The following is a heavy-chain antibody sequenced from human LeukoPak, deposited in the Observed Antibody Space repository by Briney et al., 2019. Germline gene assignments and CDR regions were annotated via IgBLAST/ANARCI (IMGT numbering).Heavy chain of an antibody. V-gene: IGHV3-30-3*01. Sequence: PEGSLRLSCAASGFTFSSYAMHWVRQAPGKGLEWVAVISYDGSNKYYADSVKGRFTISRDNSKNTLYLQMNSLRAEDTAVYYCARGPQVVPAAISGYFDYWGQGTLVTVSS. CDR1: GFTFSSYA. CDR2: ISYDGSNK. CDR3: ARGPQVVPAAISGYFDY. D-gene: IGHD2-2*02. J-gene: IGHJ4*02.